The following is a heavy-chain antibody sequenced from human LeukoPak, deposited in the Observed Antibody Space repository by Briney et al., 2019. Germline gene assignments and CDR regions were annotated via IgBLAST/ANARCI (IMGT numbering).Heavy chain of an antibody. Sequence: GGSLRLSCAASGFTFNTYAMSWVRQAPGKGLEWVSTISGNGGKSYSAGSVKGRFTISRDNSKNTLYLQMNSLRAEDTAVYYCARDGGPDAFDIWGQGTMVTVSS. CDR3: ARDGGPDAFDI. CDR1: GFTFNTYA. J-gene: IGHJ3*02. V-gene: IGHV3-23*01. CDR2: ISGNGGKS. D-gene: IGHD3-16*01.